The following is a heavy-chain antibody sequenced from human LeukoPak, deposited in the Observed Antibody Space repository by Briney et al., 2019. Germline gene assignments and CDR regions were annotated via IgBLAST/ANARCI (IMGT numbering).Heavy chain of an antibody. D-gene: IGHD3-9*01. Sequence: GGSQRLSCAASGFTVSSNYMNWVRQAPGKGLEWVSVIYSGGSAYYADSVEGRFTISRDNSKNTLYLQMNSLRADDTAVYYCASQRRVDLGFAFNLWGQGTMVTVSS. V-gene: IGHV3-66*04. CDR1: GFTVSSNY. J-gene: IGHJ3*01. CDR3: ASQRRVDLGFAFNL. CDR2: IYSGGSA.